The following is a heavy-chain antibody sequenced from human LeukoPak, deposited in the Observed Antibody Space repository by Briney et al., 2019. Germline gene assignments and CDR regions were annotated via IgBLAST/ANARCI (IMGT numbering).Heavy chain of an antibody. Sequence: PGGSLRLSCTASGFTFANYAINWVRQAPGKGLEWVSLLSGGSAVTQFADSVKGRFTISRDNSKNTLYLQMNSLRAEDTAVYYCAFKYYYGSGSYRPGWFDPWGQGTLVTVSS. CDR3: AFKYYYGSGSYRPGWFDP. CDR2: LSGGSAVT. D-gene: IGHD3-10*01. J-gene: IGHJ5*02. CDR1: GFTFANYA. V-gene: IGHV3-23*01.